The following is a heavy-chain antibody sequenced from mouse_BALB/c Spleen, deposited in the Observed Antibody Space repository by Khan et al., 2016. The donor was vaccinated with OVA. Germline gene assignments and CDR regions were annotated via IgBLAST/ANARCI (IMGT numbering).Heavy chain of an antibody. D-gene: IGHD1-1*02. CDR2: INPSTGYT. V-gene: IGHV1-7*01. CDR1: GYTFTTYW. Sequence: QVQLQQPGAELAKPGASVKMSCKASGYTFTTYWMHWVKQRPGQGLEWIGYINPSTGYTEYNQKFKDKATLTADKSSSTAYMQLSSLTSEDSAVYYCARRGLSGIFAYWGQGTLVTVSA. CDR3: ARRGLSGIFAY. J-gene: IGHJ3*01.